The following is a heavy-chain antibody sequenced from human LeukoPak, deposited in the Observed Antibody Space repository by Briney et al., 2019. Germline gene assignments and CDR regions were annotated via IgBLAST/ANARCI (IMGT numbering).Heavy chain of an antibody. D-gene: IGHD6-25*01. CDR1: GFTFDDYA. CDR3: ARDIGVYTSGWGGY. V-gene: IGHV3-9*01. CDR2: ISWNSGSI. Sequence: GGSLRLSCAASGFTFDDYAMHWVWQAPGKGLEWVSGISWNSGSIGYADSVKGRFTISRDNAKNSLYLQMNSLRAEDTAVYYCARDIGVYTSGWGGYWGQGTLVTVPS. J-gene: IGHJ4*02.